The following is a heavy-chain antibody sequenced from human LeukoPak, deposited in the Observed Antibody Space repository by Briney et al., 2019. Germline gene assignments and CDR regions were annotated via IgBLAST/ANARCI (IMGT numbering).Heavy chain of an antibody. J-gene: IGHJ4*02. Sequence: ASVKVSCEASGGTFSSYAISWVRQAPGQGLEWMGGIIPIFGTANYAQKFQGRVTITTDESTSTAYMELSSLRSEDTAVYYCAREPYRGQFDYWGQGSLVTVSS. CDR3: AREPYRGQFDY. CDR1: GGTFSSYA. V-gene: IGHV1-69*05. D-gene: IGHD1-14*01. CDR2: IIPIFGTA.